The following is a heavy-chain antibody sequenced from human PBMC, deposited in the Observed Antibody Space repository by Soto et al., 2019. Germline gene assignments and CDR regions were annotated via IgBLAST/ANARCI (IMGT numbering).Heavy chain of an antibody. V-gene: IGHV1-3*01. CDR1: GYTFTSYA. J-gene: IGHJ4*02. D-gene: IGHD5-12*01. CDR2: INAGNGNT. CDR3: ARGYSGSYRGYYFDY. Sequence: ASVKVSCEACGYTFTSYAMHWVRQAPGQRLEWMGWINAGNGNTKYSQKFQGRVTITRDTSASTAYMELSSLRSEDTAVYYCARGYSGSYRGYYFDYWGQGTLVTVSS.